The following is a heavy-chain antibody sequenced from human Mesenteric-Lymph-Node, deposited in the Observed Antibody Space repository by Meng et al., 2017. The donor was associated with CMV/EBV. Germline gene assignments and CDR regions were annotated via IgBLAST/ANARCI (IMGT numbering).Heavy chain of an antibody. Sequence: YSFTSYWIGWVRQMPGKGLEWMGIIYPGDSDTRYSPSFQGQVTISADKSISTAYLQWSSLKASDTAMYYCARVYGSGSYYNEGWFDPWGQGTLVTVSS. V-gene: IGHV5-51*01. CDR3: ARVYGSGSYYNEGWFDP. CDR2: IYPGDSDT. D-gene: IGHD3-10*01. CDR1: YSFTSYW. J-gene: IGHJ5*02.